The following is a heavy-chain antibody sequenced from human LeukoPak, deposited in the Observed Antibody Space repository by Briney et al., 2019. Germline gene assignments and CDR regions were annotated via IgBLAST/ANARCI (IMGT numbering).Heavy chain of an antibody. D-gene: IGHD6-13*01. J-gene: IGHJ4*02. CDR1: GFTVSSNY. CDR3: ARERVSSWYYFEH. Sequence: GGSLRLSCAASGFTVSSNYMSWVRQAPGKGLEWVSVINGGSRTLYSDSSKGRFTISRDISKNTVYLQMSNLRSEDMAVYYCARERVSSWYYFEHWGQGTLVTVA. V-gene: IGHV3-66*01. CDR2: INGGSRT.